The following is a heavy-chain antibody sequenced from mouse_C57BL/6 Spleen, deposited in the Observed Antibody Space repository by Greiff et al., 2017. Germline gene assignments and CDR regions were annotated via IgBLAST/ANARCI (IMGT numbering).Heavy chain of an antibody. D-gene: IGHD2-3*01. CDR3: ARGCGYYYFDV. CDR1: GYTFTSYW. CDR2: IHPNSGST. V-gene: IGHV1-64*01. Sequence: QVQLQQSGAELVKPGASVKLSCKASGYTFTSYWMHWVKQRPGQGLEWIGMIHPNSGSTNYNEKFKSRATLTVDKSSSTAYMQLSSLTSEDSAVYYCARGCGYYYFDVWGQGTTLTVSS. J-gene: IGHJ2*01.